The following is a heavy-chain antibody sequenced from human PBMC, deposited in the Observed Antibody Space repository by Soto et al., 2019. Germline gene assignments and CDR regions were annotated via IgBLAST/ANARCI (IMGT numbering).Heavy chain of an antibody. D-gene: IGHD6-13*01. J-gene: IGHJ3*02. CDR2: ISWNSGSI. CDR1: GFTFDDYA. Sequence: GGSLRLSCAASGFTFDDYAMHWVRQAPGKGLEWVSGISWNSGSIGYADSVKGRFTISRDNAKNSLYLQMNSLGAEDTALYYCAKDRAAAGNRDAFDIWGQGTMVTVSS. V-gene: IGHV3-9*01. CDR3: AKDRAAAGNRDAFDI.